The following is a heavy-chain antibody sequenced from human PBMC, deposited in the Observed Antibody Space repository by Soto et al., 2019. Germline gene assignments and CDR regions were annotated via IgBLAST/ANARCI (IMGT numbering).Heavy chain of an antibody. Sequence: EVQLLEAGGGLVQPGGSLRLSCAASGFTFSSYAMSWVRQAPGKGLEWVSAISGSGGSTYYADSVKGRFTISRDNSKNTLYLQMNSLRAEDTAVYYCATLEEGTNYGDYPNWGQGTLVTVSS. D-gene: IGHD4-17*01. CDR2: ISGSGGST. J-gene: IGHJ4*02. V-gene: IGHV3-23*01. CDR1: GFTFSSYA. CDR3: ATLEEGTNYGDYPN.